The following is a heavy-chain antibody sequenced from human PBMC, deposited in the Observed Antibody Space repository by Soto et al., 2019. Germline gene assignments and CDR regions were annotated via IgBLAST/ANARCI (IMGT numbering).Heavy chain of an antibody. D-gene: IGHD3-3*01. Sequence: GGSLRLSCEASGFTFSSYAMSWVRQAPGKGLEWVSAISGSGGSTYYADSVEGRFTIFRDNSKNTLYVQMNSLRAEDTAVYYCAKDRAWYDFWSAYSYSMDVWGQGTTVTAP. CDR3: AKDRAWYDFWSAYSYSMDV. CDR2: ISGSGGST. V-gene: IGHV3-23*01. J-gene: IGHJ6*02. CDR1: GFTFSSYA.